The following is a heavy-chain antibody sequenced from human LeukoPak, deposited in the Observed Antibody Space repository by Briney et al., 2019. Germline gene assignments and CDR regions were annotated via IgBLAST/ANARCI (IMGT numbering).Heavy chain of an antibody. D-gene: IGHD3-22*01. Sequence: ASVKVSCKVSGYTLTELSMHWVRQAPGKGLEWMGGFDPEDGETIYAQKFQGRVTMTEDTSTDTAYMELSSLRSEDTAVYYCAIGPRGYYDLDYWGQGTLVTVSS. V-gene: IGHV1-24*01. CDR3: AIGPRGYYDLDY. CDR1: GYTLTELS. J-gene: IGHJ4*02. CDR2: FDPEDGET.